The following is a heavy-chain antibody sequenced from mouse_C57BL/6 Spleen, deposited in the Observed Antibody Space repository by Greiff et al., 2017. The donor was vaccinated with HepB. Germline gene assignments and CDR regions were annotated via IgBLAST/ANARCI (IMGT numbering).Heavy chain of an antibody. Sequence: VQLQQSGAELVKSGASVKISCKASGYAFSSYWMNWVKQRPGKGLEWIGQIYPGDGDTNYNGKFKGKATLTADKSSSTAYMQLSSLTSEDSAVYCCARDYGSSSWFAYWGQGTLVTVSA. D-gene: IGHD1-1*01. J-gene: IGHJ3*01. CDR3: ARDYGSSSWFAY. V-gene: IGHV1-80*01. CDR1: GYAFSSYW. CDR2: IYPGDGDT.